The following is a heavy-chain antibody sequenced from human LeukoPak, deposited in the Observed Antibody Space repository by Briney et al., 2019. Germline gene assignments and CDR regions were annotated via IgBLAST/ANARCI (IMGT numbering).Heavy chain of an antibody. CDR1: GYTFSSHG. V-gene: IGHV3-23*01. CDR3: AKVSVCYGCYLDY. D-gene: IGHD3-16*01. CDR2: INGAVDNT. J-gene: IGHJ4*02. Sequence: PGGSLRLSCAASGYTFSSHGLTWVGRAPGQGREGVSTINGAVDNTSYAETVNGRFTISRHNSKKTLYLQMPSLLSAPPAIYFCAKVSVCYGCYLDYWGQGTLVTVSS.